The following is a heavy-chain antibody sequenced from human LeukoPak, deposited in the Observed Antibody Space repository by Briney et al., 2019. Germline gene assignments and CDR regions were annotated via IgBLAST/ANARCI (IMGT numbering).Heavy chain of an antibody. CDR1: GFTFSGSA. J-gene: IGHJ3*02. Sequence: GGSLRLSCAASGFTFSGSAMHWVRQASGKGLEWVGRIRSKADSYATSYAASVKGRFTISRDDSKNTAYLQMNSLKTEDTAVYYCTSPVGAYAFDIWGQGTMVTVSS. CDR3: TSPVGAYAFDI. CDR2: IRSKADSYAT. D-gene: IGHD1-26*01. V-gene: IGHV3-73*01.